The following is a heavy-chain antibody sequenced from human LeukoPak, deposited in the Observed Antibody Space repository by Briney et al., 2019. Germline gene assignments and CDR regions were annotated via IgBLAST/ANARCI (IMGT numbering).Heavy chain of an antibody. CDR3: AKDRCSNGIGCFYYYMDV. CDR1: GFSFSRYG. V-gene: IGHV3-30*02. CDR2: IQYDGSNE. Sequence: GGSLRLSCAASGFSFSRYGMHWVRQAPGKGLEWVAYIQYDGSNEQYANSVKGRFSISRDSSKNTLYLQMNSLRAEDTAVYYCAKDRCSNGIGCFYYYMDVWGKGTTVTISS. J-gene: IGHJ6*03. D-gene: IGHD2-8*01.